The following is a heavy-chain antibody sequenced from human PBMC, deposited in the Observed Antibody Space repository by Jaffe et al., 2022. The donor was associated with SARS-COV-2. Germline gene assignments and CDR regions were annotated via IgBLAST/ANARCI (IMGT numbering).Heavy chain of an antibody. J-gene: IGHJ6*02. CDR2: IYTTGNI. D-gene: IGHD2-15*01. Sequence: QVQLQESGPGLVKPSETLSLTCTVSGGSINSYFWSWLRQSPGKGLEWIAYIYTTGNIDYNPSVNYNPSLKSRVTISVDPSGNQFSLKVTSVTAADAAVYYCAREGGGPRGYYYYYGMDVWGQGTTVTVSS. CDR3: AREGGGPRGYYYYYGMDV. V-gene: IGHV4-59*01. CDR1: GGSINSYF.